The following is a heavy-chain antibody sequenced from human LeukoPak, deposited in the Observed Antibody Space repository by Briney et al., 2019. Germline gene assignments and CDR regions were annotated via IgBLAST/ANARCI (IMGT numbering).Heavy chain of an antibody. D-gene: IGHD4-11*01. CDR1: GGSISSYY. CDR2: IYTSGST. Sequence: SETLSLTCTVSGGSISSYYWSWIRQPPGKGLEWIGYIYTSGSTNYNPSLKSRVTISVDTSKNQFSLKLSSVTAADTAVHYCARNDYSSAFDIWGQGTMVTVSS. J-gene: IGHJ3*02. V-gene: IGHV4-4*09. CDR3: ARNDYSSAFDI.